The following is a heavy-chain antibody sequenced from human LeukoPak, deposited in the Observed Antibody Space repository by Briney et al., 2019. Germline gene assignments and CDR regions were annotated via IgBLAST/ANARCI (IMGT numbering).Heavy chain of an antibody. D-gene: IGHD3-3*01. CDR2: ISYDGSNK. Sequence: GGSLRLSCAASGFTFSSYGMHWVRQAPGKGLEWVAVISYDGSNKYYADSVKGRFTISRDNSKSTLYLQMNSLRAEGTAVYYCAKDGYPNYDFRSGSLGPWGQGTLVTVSS. V-gene: IGHV3-30*18. J-gene: IGHJ5*02. CDR1: GFTFSSYG. CDR3: AKDGYPNYDFRSGSLGP.